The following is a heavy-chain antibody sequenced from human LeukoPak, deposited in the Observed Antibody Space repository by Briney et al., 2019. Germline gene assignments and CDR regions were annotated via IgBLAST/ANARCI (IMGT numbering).Heavy chain of an antibody. CDR2: INHSGST. CDR3: ARGYSGYALPFDI. J-gene: IGHJ3*02. Sequence: GSLRLSCAASGFTFSSYAMSWVRQAPGKGLEWIGEINHSGSTNYNPSLKSRVTISVDTSKNQFSLKLSSVTAADTAVYYCARGYSGYALPFDIWGQGTMVTVSS. V-gene: IGHV4-34*01. D-gene: IGHD5-12*01. CDR1: GFTFSSYA.